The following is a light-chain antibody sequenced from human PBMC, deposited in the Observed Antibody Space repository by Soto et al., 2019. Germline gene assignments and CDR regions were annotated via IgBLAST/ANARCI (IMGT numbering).Light chain of an antibody. CDR3: QQSYTTLPYT. J-gene: IGKJ2*01. V-gene: IGKV1-39*01. CDR1: QSISSY. Sequence: DIQMTQSPSSLSASVGDRVTITCRASQSISSYLNWYQQKPGKAPKLLIYAASSLQSGVSSRFSGSGSGTDFTLTISSLQPEDFATYYCQQSYTTLPYTFGQGTKLELK. CDR2: AAS.